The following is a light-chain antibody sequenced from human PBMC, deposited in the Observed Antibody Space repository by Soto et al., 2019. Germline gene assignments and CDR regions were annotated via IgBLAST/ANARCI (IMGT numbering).Light chain of an antibody. CDR2: DVS. CDR3: SSYTSRSTLVV. Sequence: QSVLTQPASVSGSPGQWITISCTGTSSDVGGYNYVSWYQQHPGKAPKLMIYDVSNRPSGVSNRSSGSKSGNTASLTISGLQAEDEADYYCSSYTSRSTLVVFGGGTKLTVL. V-gene: IGLV2-14*01. CDR1: SSDVGGYNY. J-gene: IGLJ2*01.